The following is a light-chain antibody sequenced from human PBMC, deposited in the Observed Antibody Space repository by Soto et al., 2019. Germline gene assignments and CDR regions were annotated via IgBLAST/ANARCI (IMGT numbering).Light chain of an antibody. CDR1: RSVLYKSNNKNH. J-gene: IGKJ4*01. CDR3: QQYFDVPFT. CDR2: WAS. V-gene: IGKV4-1*01. Sequence: DIVITQSPDSLAVCLGWRATMNCKCSRSVLYKSNNKNHLAWYQQKPGQPPQLIIYWASTRESGVPERFSGSGSGTDFTLTISSLEAEDVAFYWCQQYFDVPFTFGGGTKVDIK.